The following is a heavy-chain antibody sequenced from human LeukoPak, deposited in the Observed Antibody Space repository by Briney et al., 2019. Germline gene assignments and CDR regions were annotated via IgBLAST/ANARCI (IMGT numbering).Heavy chain of an antibody. CDR2: IYYSGST. CDR3: AIMTAYDGSGYYKYYFYY. CDR1: GGSISSSSYY. V-gene: IGHV4-39*01. J-gene: IGHJ4*02. D-gene: IGHD3-22*01. Sequence: PSETLSLTCTVSGGSISSSSYYWGRIRQPPGKGLEWIGSIYYSGSTYYNPSLKSRVTISVDTSKNQFSLKLSSVTAADTAVYYCAIMTAYDGSGYYKYYFYYWGQGTLVTVSS.